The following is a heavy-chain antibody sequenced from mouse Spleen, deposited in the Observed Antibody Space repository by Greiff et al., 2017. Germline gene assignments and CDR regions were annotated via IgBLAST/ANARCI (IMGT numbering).Heavy chain of an antibody. CDR3: ARTYDYSRGYFDV. CDR1: GYSITSGYD. V-gene: IGHV3-1*01. J-gene: IGHJ1*01. CDR2: ISYSGST. D-gene: IGHD2-4*01. Sequence: DVMLVESGPGMVKPSQSLSLTCTVTGYSITSGYDWHWIRHFPGNKLEWMGYISYSGSTNYNPSLKSRISITHDTSKNHFFLKLNSVTTEDTATYYCARTYDYSRGYFDVWGAGTTVTVSS.